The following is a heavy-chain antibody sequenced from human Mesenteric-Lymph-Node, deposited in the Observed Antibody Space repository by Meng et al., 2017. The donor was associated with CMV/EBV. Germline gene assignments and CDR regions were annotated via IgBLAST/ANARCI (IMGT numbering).Heavy chain of an antibody. CDR2: IYWNDDI. CDR1: GFSLSTFGVG. J-gene: IGHJ4*02. CDR3: VRANSSSPFDY. V-gene: IGHV2-5*01. Sequence: CSFSGFSLSTFGVGVGWTRQPPGKALEWLALIYWNDDIRYSPSLKSRLTITKDTSKNQVVLTMANMDPADTATYSCVRANSSSPFDYWGQGALVTVSS. D-gene: IGHD6-13*01.